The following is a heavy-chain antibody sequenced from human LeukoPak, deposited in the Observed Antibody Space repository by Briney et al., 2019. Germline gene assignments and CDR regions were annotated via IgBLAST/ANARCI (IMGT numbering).Heavy chain of an antibody. V-gene: IGHV1-2*02. CDR3: ARPSDYGDYIDY. CDR1: GYTFTDYY. D-gene: IGHD4-17*01. Sequence: ASVKVSCKGSGYTFTDYYMHWVRQAPGQGLEWMAKINPNSGATAYAERFQGRVTLTRDTYISTIYMELRTLTSGDTAVYYCARPSDYGDYIDYWGQGTPVTVSS. J-gene: IGHJ4*02. CDR2: INPNSGAT.